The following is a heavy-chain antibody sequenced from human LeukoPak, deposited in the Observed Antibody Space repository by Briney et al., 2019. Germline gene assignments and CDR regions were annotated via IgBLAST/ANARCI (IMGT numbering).Heavy chain of an antibody. CDR2: IIPIFGTA. D-gene: IGHD3-3*01. V-gene: IGHV1-69*05. Sequence: SLYLSCKASVGTPSSYAISWVRDAPEQGLEWMGGIIPIFGTANYAQKFQGRVTMTTDEATSTAYMELSSLRSEDTAVYYCARDGVKTGNYDFWSGYYGNWFDPWGQGTLVTVSS. J-gene: IGHJ5*02. CDR3: ARDGVKTGNYDFWSGYYGNWFDP. CDR1: VGTPSSYA.